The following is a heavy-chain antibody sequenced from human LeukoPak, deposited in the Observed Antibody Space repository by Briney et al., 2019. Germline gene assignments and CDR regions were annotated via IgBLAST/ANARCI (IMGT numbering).Heavy chain of an antibody. Sequence: ASVKVSCKASGYTFTSHGISWVRQAPGQGLEWMGWISAYNGDTKYAQKTQGRITMTTDASTSTAYMELRSLRSDDTAVYYCAGAPTGDYGDYVGAFDIWGQGTMVTVSS. CDR3: AGAPTGDYGDYVGAFDI. CDR2: ISAYNGDT. D-gene: IGHD4-17*01. J-gene: IGHJ3*02. CDR1: GYTFTSHG. V-gene: IGHV1-18*01.